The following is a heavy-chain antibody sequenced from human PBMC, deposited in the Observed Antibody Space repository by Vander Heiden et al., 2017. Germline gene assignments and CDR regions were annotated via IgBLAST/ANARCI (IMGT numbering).Heavy chain of an antibody. CDR1: GFPFSSYA. J-gene: IGHJ4*02. CDR2: IRGSGGST. Sequence: EVQLLESGGGLVQPGGSLRLSCAASGFPFSSYAMSWVRQAPGKGLEWVSAIRGSGGSTYYADSVKGRFTISRDNSKNTLYLQMNSLRAEDTAVYYCAQGKYYYDSSGYAFDYWGQGTLVTVSS. V-gene: IGHV3-23*01. D-gene: IGHD3-22*01. CDR3: AQGKYYYDSSGYAFDY.